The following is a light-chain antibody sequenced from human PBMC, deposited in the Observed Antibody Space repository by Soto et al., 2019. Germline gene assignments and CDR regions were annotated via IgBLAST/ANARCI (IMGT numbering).Light chain of an antibody. J-gene: IGLJ3*02. CDR2: DVS. Sequence: QSALTQPASVSGSPGQSITISCTGTSSDVGGYNYVSWYQQHPGKAPKLMLFDVSNRPSGVSNRFSGSKSGNTASLTISGLLAEDEGDYYCSSYTSSSTLEWVFGGGTKLTVL. V-gene: IGLV2-14*01. CDR1: SSDVGGYNY. CDR3: SSYTSSSTLEWV.